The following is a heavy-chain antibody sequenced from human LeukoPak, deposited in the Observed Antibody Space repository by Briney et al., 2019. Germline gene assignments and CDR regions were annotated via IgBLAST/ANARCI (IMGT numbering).Heavy chain of an antibody. Sequence: GGSLRLSCAASGFTVSNNYMGWVRQAPGKGLVWVSRIRTDGGSTYYGDSVKGRFTVSRDNAENTLYLQMNSLRAEDTAVYYCATDRAWGGFDYWGQGTLVTVSS. CDR2: IRTDGGST. CDR3: ATDRAWGGFDY. J-gene: IGHJ4*02. V-gene: IGHV3-74*01. D-gene: IGHD3-16*01. CDR1: GFTVSNNY.